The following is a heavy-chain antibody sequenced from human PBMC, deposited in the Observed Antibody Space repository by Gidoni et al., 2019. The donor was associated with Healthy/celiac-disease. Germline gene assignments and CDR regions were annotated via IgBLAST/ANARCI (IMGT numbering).Heavy chain of an antibody. J-gene: IGHJ6*02. CDR1: GFTVSSNY. V-gene: IGHV3-53*01. CDR3: ARDNYGWSTSFYYYYGMDV. CDR2: IYSGGST. Sequence: EVQLVESGGGLIQPGGSLRLSCAASGFTVSSNYMSWVRQAPGKGLEWVSVIYSGGSTYYADSVKGRFTISRDNSKNTLYLQMNSLRAEDTAVYYCARDNYGWSTSFYYYYGMDVWGQGTTVTVSS. D-gene: IGHD2-2*01.